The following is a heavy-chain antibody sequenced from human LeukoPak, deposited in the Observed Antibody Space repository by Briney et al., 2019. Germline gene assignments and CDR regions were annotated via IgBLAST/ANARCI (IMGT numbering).Heavy chain of an antibody. D-gene: IGHD6-19*01. V-gene: IGHV3-30*02. CDR1: GFTFSSYG. J-gene: IGHJ5*02. Sequence: GGSLRLSCAASGFTFSSYGMHWVRQAPGKGLEWVAFIRYDGSNKYYADSVKGRFTISRDNSKNTLYLQMNSLRAEDTAVYYCAEDSSGWYSYNWFDPWGQGTLVTVSS. CDR2: IRYDGSNK. CDR3: AEDSSGWYSYNWFDP.